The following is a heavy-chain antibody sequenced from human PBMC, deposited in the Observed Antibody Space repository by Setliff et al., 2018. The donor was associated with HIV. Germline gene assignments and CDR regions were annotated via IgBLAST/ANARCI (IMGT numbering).Heavy chain of an antibody. CDR3: ARDRAFRYYYGSGSSPGDYYGMDV. D-gene: IGHD3-10*01. CDR1: GYTFTSYY. V-gene: IGHV1-46*01. J-gene: IGHJ6*02. CDR2: INPSGGST. Sequence: ASVKVSCKASGYTFTSYYMHWVRQAPGQGLEWMGIINPSGGSTSYAQKFQGRVTMTTDTSTSRAYMELRSLRSDDTAVYYCARDRAFRYYYGSGSSPGDYYGMDVWGQGTTVTVSS.